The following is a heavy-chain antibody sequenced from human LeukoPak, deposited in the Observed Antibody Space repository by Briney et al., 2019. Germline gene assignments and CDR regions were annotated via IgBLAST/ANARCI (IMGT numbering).Heavy chain of an antibody. CDR2: ISGSGATT. V-gene: IGHV3-23*01. Sequence: GGSLRLSCGASGFTFRNNSMSWVRQTPGKGLDWVSAISGSGATTYYADSVRGRFTISRDNFKNTLYLEMDSLRVGDTALYYCAKTKFGDYALHAFDIWGQGTMVTVSS. CDR1: GFTFRNNS. CDR3: AKTKFGDYALHAFDI. D-gene: IGHD4-17*01. J-gene: IGHJ3*02.